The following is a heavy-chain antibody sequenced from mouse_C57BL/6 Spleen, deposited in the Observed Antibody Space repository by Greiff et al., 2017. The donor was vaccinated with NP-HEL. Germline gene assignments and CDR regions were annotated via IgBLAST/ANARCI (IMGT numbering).Heavy chain of an antibody. CDR2: INPNNGGT. D-gene: IGHD1-1*01. CDR3: ARGGVVATDWYFDV. V-gene: IGHV1-26*01. Sequence: VQLQQSGPELVKPGASVKISCKASGYTFTDYYMNWVKQSHGKSLEWIGDINPNNGGTSYNQKFKGKATLTVDKSSSTAYMELRSLTSEDSAVYYCARGGVVATDWYFDVWGTGTTVTVSS. CDR1: GYTFTDYY. J-gene: IGHJ1*03.